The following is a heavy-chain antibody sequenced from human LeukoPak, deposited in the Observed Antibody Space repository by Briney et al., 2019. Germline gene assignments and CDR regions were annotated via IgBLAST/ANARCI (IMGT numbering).Heavy chain of an antibody. D-gene: IGHD3-9*01. CDR2: INPNSGGT. CDR3: ARGQGYFDWLLYSQDY. J-gene: IGHJ4*02. CDR1: GYTFTGYY. V-gene: IGHV1-2*02. Sequence: GASVKVSCKASGYTFTGYYMHWVRQAPGQGLEWMGWINPNSGGTNYAQKFQGRVTMTRDTSINTACMELSRLRSDDTAVYYCARGQGYFDWLLYSQDYWGQGTLVTVSS.